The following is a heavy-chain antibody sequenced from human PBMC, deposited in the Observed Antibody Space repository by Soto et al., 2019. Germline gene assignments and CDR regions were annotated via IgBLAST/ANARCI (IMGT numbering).Heavy chain of an antibody. J-gene: IGHJ4*02. Sequence: QVQRLQSGAEVKKPGASVKVSCKAPGYTFTNFGISWVRQAPGQGLEWMGWISAYNGNTNYAQNFQGRVTTTTDTSTRTAYMELRSLRSDDTAVYYCARGETPIDYWGQGTLVTVSS. CDR3: ARGETPIDY. CDR1: GYTFTNFG. CDR2: ISAYNGNT. V-gene: IGHV1-18*01. D-gene: IGHD1-26*01.